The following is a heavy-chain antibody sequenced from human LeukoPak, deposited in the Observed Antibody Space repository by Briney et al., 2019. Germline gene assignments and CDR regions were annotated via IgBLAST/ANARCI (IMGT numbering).Heavy chain of an antibody. CDR1: GGSISNSNYY. CDR2: IYYSGGT. CDR3: ARHGGASYLYYFDY. V-gene: IGHV4-39*01. D-gene: IGHD1-26*01. Sequence: PSETQSLTCTVSGGSISNSNYYWGWIRQPPGRGLEWIGSIYYSGGTYYNPSLKSRVTISVDTSKNQFSLNLSSVTAADTAVFHCARHGGASYLYYFDYWGQGTLVTVSS. J-gene: IGHJ4*02.